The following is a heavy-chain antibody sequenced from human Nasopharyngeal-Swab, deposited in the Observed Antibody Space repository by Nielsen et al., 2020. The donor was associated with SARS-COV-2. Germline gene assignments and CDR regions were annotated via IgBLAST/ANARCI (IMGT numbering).Heavy chain of an antibody. Sequence: GGSLRLSCAASGFTFSSYGMHWVRQAPGKGLEWVAFIRYDGSNKYYADSVKGRFTISRDNSKNTLYLQMNSLRAEDTAMYYCAKEGSVSSSWYGYYYYYYMDVWGKGTTVTVSS. CDR3: AKEGSVSSSWYGYYYYYYMDV. V-gene: IGHV3-30*02. CDR1: GFTFSSYG. J-gene: IGHJ6*03. D-gene: IGHD6-13*01. CDR2: IRYDGSNK.